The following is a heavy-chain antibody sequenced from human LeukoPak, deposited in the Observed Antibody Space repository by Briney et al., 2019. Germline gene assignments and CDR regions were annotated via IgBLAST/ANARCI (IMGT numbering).Heavy chain of an antibody. CDR1: GFTFSSYA. V-gene: IGHV3-30*01. Sequence: PGGSLRLSCAASGFTFSSYAMHWVRQAPGKGLEWVAVISYDGSNKYYADSVKGRFTISRDNSKNMLYLQMNSLRAEDTAVYYCARIPPCSGGSCYDYWGQGTLVTVSS. J-gene: IGHJ4*02. CDR2: ISYDGSNK. D-gene: IGHD2-15*01. CDR3: ARIPPCSGGSCYDY.